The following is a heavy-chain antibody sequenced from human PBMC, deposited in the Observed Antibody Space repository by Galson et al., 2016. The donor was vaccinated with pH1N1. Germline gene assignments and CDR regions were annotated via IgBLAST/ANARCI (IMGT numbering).Heavy chain of an antibody. CDR2: ISHSGGT. CDR3: ARLWYGEYIDS. CDR1: SESFSGYF. Sequence: TLSLTCAFSSESFSGYFWSWIRQPPGQGLEWIGDISHSGGTMYNPSLKSRVTISLDTVKNLFSLKLTSVTAADTAVYYCARLWYGEYIDSWGQGTLVTVSS. D-gene: IGHD6-13*01. V-gene: IGHV4-34*01. J-gene: IGHJ4*02.